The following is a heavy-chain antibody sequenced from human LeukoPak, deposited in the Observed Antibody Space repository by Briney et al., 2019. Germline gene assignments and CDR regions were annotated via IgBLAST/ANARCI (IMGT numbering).Heavy chain of an antibody. V-gene: IGHV3-23*05. Sequence: GGSLRRSGLGYGYIFSTYSLTWVPQGPGKGLEGVSSIYNSGSEVFYADSVKGRFTISRDNSQNTLYLQMNSLRVEDTAIYYCAKDVVPDSGWDIDYWGQGTLVTVSS. CDR1: GYIFSTYS. J-gene: IGHJ4*02. CDR2: IYNSGSEV. D-gene: IGHD6-25*01. CDR3: AKDVVPDSGWDIDY.